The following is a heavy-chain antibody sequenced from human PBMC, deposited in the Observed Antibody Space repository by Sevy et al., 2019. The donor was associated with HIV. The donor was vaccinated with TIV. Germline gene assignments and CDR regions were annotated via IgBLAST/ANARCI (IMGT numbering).Heavy chain of an antibody. CDR1: GFSFSGYA. V-gene: IGHV3-64*05. CDR3: GKAREHSSEGGTFDI. J-gene: IGHJ3*02. Sequence: GGSLRLSCSASGFSFSGYAMHWVRQAPGKGLEYVSAISSNGGSRDYAESVKGRFTISTDNSESAIYVQMSIRRTEDKAVYYCGKAREHSSEGGTFDIWGQGTMVTVSS. CDR2: ISSNGGSR. D-gene: IGHD1-26*01.